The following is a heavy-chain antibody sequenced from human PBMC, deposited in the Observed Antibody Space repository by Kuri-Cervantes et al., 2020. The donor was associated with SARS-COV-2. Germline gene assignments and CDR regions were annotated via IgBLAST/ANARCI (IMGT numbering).Heavy chain of an antibody. CDR2: INPSGGST. D-gene: IGHD3-3*01. CDR1: GYTFTSHY. Sequence: ASVKVSCKASGYTFTSHYMHWVRQAPGQGLEWMGIINPSGGSTSYAQKFQGRVTMTRDTSTSTVYMELSSLRSEDTAVYYCARGRRITIFVVVIQEGQLFDYWGHGTLVTVSS. J-gene: IGHJ4*01. CDR3: ARGRRITIFVVVIQEGQLFDY. V-gene: IGHV1-46*01.